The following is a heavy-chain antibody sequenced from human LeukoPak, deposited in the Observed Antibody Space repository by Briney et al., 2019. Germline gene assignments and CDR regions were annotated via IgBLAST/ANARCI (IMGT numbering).Heavy chain of an antibody. CDR2: IYTSGST. CDR3: AREWHCSSTSCYTLWFDP. D-gene: IGHD2-2*02. V-gene: IGHV4-61*02. CDR1: GDSLSSGSYY. Sequence: PSQTLSLTCTVSGDSLSSGSYYWSWIRQPAGKGPEWIGRIYTSGSTNYNPSLKSRVTISVDTSKNQFSLKLSSVTAADTAVYYCAREWHCSSTSCYTLWFDPWGQGTLVTVSS. J-gene: IGHJ5*02.